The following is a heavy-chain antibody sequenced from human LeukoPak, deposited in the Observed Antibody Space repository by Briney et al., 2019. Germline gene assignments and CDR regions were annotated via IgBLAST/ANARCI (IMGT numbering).Heavy chain of an antibody. V-gene: IGHV4-30-2*01. CDR2: IYHSGST. J-gene: IGHJ4*02. CDR3: ARGQGGWYYYDSGLTDY. CDR1: GGSISSGGYS. D-gene: IGHD3-22*01. Sequence: PSQTLSLTCAVSGGSISSGGYSWSWIRQPPGKGLEWIGYIYHSGSTYYNPSLKSRVTISVDRSKNQFSLKLSSVTAADTAVYYCARGQGGWYYYDSGLTDYWGQGTLVTVSS.